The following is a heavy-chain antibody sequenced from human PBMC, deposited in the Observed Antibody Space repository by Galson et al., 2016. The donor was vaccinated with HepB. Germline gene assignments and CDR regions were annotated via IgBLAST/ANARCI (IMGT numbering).Heavy chain of an antibody. J-gene: IGHJ4*02. CDR2: ISSNGGRT. D-gene: IGHD2-21*02. CDR1: GFTFSSYA. CDR3: VKDRAYCGGDCYSSLDY. Sequence: LRLSCAASGFTFSSYAMHWVRQAPGKGLEYVSAISSNGGRTYYADSVKGRFTISRDNSKNNVYLQMRSLRAEDTAVYYCVKDRAYCGGDCYSSLDYWGQGTLVTGS. V-gene: IGHV3-64D*08.